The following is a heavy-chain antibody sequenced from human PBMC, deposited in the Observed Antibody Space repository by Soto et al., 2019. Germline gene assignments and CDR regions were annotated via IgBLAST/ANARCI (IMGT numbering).Heavy chain of an antibody. CDR1: GGTFSSYT. D-gene: IGHD5-12*01. CDR2: IIPILGIA. CDR3: AIQGVVATARYFDY. V-gene: IGHV1-69*02. J-gene: IGHJ4*02. Sequence: QVQLVQSGAEVKKPGSSVKVSCKASGGTFSSYTISWVRQAPGQGLEWMGRIIPILGIANYAQKFQGRVTITADKSTSTAYMELSSLRSDDTAVYYCAIQGVVATARYFDYWGQGTLVTVSS.